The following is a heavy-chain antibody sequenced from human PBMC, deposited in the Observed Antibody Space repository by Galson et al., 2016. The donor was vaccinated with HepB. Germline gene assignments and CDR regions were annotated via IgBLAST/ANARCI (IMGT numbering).Heavy chain of an antibody. V-gene: IGHV1-69*13. CDR3: ARDRSGDLDN. Sequence: SVKVSCKASGGKINNHGFSWVRQAPGQGLEWMGGIIPQFGKTDSAQKFQGRDTITADGSSNTVYLHLTSLKSEDTAVYYCARDRSGDLDNWGQGTLVIVSS. D-gene: IGHD1-26*01. J-gene: IGHJ4*02. CDR2: IIPQFGKT. CDR1: GGKINNHG.